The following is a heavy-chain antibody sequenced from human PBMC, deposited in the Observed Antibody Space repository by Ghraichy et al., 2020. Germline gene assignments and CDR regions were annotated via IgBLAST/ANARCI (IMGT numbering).Heavy chain of an antibody. Sequence: GGSLRLSCAASRFNFSNYAMTWVRQAPGKGLEWVSAISGSGGSTYYADSGKGRFTISRDNSKNTLYLQMNSLRAEDTAVYYCAKLFPRIVVVPAAGMDVGGKGTTVTV. CDR3: AKLFPRIVVVPAAGMDV. D-gene: IGHD2-2*01. CDR1: RFNFSNYA. CDR2: ISGSGGST. V-gene: IGHV3-23*01. J-gene: IGHJ6*03.